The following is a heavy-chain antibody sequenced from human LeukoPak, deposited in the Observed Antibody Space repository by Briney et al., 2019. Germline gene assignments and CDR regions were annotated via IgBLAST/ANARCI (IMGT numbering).Heavy chain of an antibody. J-gene: IGHJ4*02. V-gene: IGHV3-23*01. CDR3: AKDSRYSSGWKYYFDY. Sequence: GGSLRLFCAASGFTFSSYAMSWVRQAPGKGLEWVSAISGSGGSTYYADSVKGRFTISRDNSKNTLYLQMNSLRAEDTAVYYCAKDSRYSSGWKYYFDYWGQGTLVTVSS. CDR2: ISGSGGST. D-gene: IGHD6-19*01. CDR1: GFTFSSYA.